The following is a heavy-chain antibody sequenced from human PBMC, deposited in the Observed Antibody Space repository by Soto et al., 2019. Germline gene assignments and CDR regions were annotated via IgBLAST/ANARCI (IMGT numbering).Heavy chain of an antibody. CDR1: GFTFSTYA. V-gene: IGHV3-23*01. CDR3: VKALYSGADY. D-gene: IGHD4-4*01. CDR2: ISGNGGTT. J-gene: IGHJ4*02. Sequence: EVQLLESGGGLVQPGGSLRVSCAASGFTFSTYALGWVRQAPGKGLEWVSAISGNGGTTYYSDSVKGRFSISRDNSKNTLYLQMNSLRAEDTAVYYCVKALYSGADYWGQGTLVTVSS.